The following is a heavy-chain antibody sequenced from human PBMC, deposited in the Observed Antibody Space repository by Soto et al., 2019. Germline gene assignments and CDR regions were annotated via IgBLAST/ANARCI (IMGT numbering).Heavy chain of an antibody. Sequence: QVQLVQSGGEVKKPGASVKVSCKASGYTFTSYGISWVRQAPGQGLEWMGRISAYNGNTNYAQQLQGRVTMTTDTYTSTAYMELRSLRSDATAVYYCTRVVGALGHWFDPWGQGTLVTVSS. V-gene: IGHV1-18*01. CDR3: TRVVGALGHWFDP. CDR2: ISAYNGNT. CDR1: GYTFTSYG. J-gene: IGHJ5*02. D-gene: IGHD1-26*01.